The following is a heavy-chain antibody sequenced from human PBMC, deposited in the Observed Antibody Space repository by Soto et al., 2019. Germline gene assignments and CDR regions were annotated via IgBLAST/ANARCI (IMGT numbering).Heavy chain of an antibody. CDR2: INDRGSI. CDR3: ARESHDILTGPPWVWYFDL. CDR1: GGSFSGYY. J-gene: IGHJ2*01. Sequence: QVQLQQWGAGPLRPLETLSLTCGVSGGSFSGYYWAWIRQSPGKGLEWIGGINDRGSINYNPFLKRRVSISVDTSKNHYSLTLRSVTAADAAVYYCARESHDILTGPPWVWYFDLWGRGTRVTVSS. V-gene: IGHV4-34*01. D-gene: IGHD3-9*01.